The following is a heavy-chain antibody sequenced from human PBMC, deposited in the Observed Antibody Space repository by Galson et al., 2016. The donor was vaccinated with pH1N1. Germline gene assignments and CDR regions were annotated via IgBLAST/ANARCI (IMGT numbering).Heavy chain of an antibody. V-gene: IGHV3-7*01. Sequence: SLRLSCAASGFTFSGYWMSRVRQAPGKGLEWVANINQEGSEKYYADSVKGRFTISRDNAKNSLYLHMDSLRAEDTAVYYCARVGAYADYHANKWFDPWGQGTLVAASS. CDR1: GFTFSGYW. J-gene: IGHJ5*02. CDR3: ARVGAYADYHANKWFDP. CDR2: INQEGSEK. D-gene: IGHD4/OR15-4a*01.